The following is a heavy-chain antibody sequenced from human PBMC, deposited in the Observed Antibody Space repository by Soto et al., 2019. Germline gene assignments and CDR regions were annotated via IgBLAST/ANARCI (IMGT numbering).Heavy chain of an antibody. CDR1: GGSVSSTTYY. CDR3: ATDLYYYETSGFYFFLPLDF. Sequence: QLQESGPGLVKPSETLSLTCTVSGGSVSSTTYYSGWIRQPPGKGLEWIGTISYSGATYYNPSLNSRFTISVDTSKNQFSLNLTSVTAADTATYYCATDLYYYETSGFYFFLPLDFWGQGSLVTVSS. CDR2: ISYSGAT. J-gene: IGHJ4*02. V-gene: IGHV4-39*01. D-gene: IGHD3-22*01.